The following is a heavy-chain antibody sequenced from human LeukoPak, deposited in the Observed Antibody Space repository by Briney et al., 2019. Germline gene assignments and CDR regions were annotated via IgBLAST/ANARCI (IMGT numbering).Heavy chain of an antibody. CDR2: TSSDGTVK. CDR1: GFTFGTYA. V-gene: IGHV3-30-3*01. J-gene: IGHJ4*01. D-gene: IGHD2-2*01. Sequence: PGGSLRLSCAASGFTFGTYAMHWVRQAPGKGLEWVAVTSSDGTVKYYPDSVKGRFTISRDNSKNTLYLQVNSLRPEDTGVYYCARDPVPAAARHFDYWGQGTLVTVSS. CDR3: ARDPVPAAARHFDY.